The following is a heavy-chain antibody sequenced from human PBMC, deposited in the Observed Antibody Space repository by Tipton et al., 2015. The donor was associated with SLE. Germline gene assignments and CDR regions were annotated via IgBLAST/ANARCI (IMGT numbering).Heavy chain of an antibody. CDR1: GASISSHY. D-gene: IGHD4-17*01. CDR3: ARGSVRADDY. V-gene: IGHV4-59*11. J-gene: IGHJ4*02. Sequence: LRLSCTVSGASISSHYWSWIRQPPGKKLEWIGYIYYNRHTNYIPSLESRVTISIDTSKNQFSLSLKSVTAADMAVYYCARGSVRADDYWGQGTLVTVSS. CDR2: IYYNRHT.